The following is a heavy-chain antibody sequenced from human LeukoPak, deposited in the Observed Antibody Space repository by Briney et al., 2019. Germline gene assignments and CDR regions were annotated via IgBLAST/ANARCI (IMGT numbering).Heavy chain of an antibody. V-gene: IGHV3-23*01. J-gene: IGHJ4*02. D-gene: IGHD4-17*01. CDR3: AKDNYGGIFAS. CDR1: GFTFSAYG. Sequence: SGGSLRLSCAASGFTFSAYGMSWVRQAPGKGLEWVSHISDTVRDTWYANSVKGRFITSRDNSRDTVYLQMSSLRPEDTALYFCAKDNYGGIFASWGQGTLVTVSS. CDR2: ISDTVRDT.